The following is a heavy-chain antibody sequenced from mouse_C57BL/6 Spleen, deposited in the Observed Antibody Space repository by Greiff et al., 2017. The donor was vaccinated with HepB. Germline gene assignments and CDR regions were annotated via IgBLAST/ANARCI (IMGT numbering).Heavy chain of an antibody. CDR1: GFYIKNTY. D-gene: IGHD1-1*01. Sequence: EVQLQQSVAELVRPGASVKLSCTASGFYIKNTYMHWVMQRPEQGLEWIGRIDPANGNTKYAPKFQGKTTITADTSSNTAYLQLSSLTSEDTAFYYCAFYYCGSRYEWLAYWGQGTLVTVS. V-gene: IGHV14-3*01. CDR2: IDPANGNT. CDR3: AFYYCGSRYEWLAY. J-gene: IGHJ3*01.